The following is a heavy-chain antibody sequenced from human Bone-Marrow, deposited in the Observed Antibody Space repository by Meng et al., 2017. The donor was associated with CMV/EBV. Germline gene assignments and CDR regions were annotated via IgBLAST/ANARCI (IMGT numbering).Heavy chain of an antibody. D-gene: IGHD6-19*01. CDR1: GFVFSNSN. CDR2: ISGASTYI. J-gene: IGHJ6*02. CDR3: AKEYHGQWLYYGMDV. V-gene: IGHV3-21*01. Sequence: GGSLRLSCAASGFVFSNSNMNWVRQAPGKGLEWVSSISGASTYIYYAASVEGRFTISRDNAKHSVYLQMSSLRAEDTAIYYCAKEYHGQWLYYGMDVWGQGTTVTVSS.